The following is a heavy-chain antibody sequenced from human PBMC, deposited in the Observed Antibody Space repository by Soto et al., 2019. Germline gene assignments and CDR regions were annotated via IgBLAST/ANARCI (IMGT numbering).Heavy chain of an antibody. D-gene: IGHD2-15*01. CDR3: ARMGYCSGGSCYPHAFDI. J-gene: IGHJ3*02. CDR2: INHSGST. CDR1: GGSFSGYY. Sequence: QVQLQQWGAGLLKPSETLSLTCAVYGGSFSGYYWSWIRQPPGKGLEWIGEINHSGSTNYNPSLKSRVTISVDTSKNQFSLKLSSGTAADTAVYYCARMGYCSGGSCYPHAFDIWGQGTMVTVSS. V-gene: IGHV4-34*01.